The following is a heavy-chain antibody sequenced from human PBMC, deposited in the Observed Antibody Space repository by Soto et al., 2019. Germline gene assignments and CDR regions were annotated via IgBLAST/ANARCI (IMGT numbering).Heavy chain of an antibody. CDR2: IIPIFGTA. D-gene: IGHD3-22*01. J-gene: IGHJ4*02. CDR3: ARGRPNMYYYDSSGYPGGGYYFDY. Sequence: SVKVSCKASGGTFSSYTISWVRQAPGQGLEWMGGIIPIFGTANYAQKFQGRVTITADESTSTAYMELSSLRSEDTAVYHYARGRPNMYYYDSSGYPGGGYYFDYWGQGTLVTVSS. V-gene: IGHV1-69*13. CDR1: GGTFSSYT.